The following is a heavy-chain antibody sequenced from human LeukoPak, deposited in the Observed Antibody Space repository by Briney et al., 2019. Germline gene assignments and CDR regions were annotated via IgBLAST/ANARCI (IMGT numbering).Heavy chain of an antibody. CDR3: ARWGVGDY. Sequence: GGSLRLSCAASGFTFSSYSMNWVRQAPGKGLEWVSYISSSGTIYYADSVKGRFTISRDNAKNSLYLQMNSLRAEDTAVYYCARWGVGDYWSQGTLVTVSS. V-gene: IGHV3-48*04. D-gene: IGHD1-26*01. J-gene: IGHJ4*02. CDR1: GFTFSSYS. CDR2: ISSSGTI.